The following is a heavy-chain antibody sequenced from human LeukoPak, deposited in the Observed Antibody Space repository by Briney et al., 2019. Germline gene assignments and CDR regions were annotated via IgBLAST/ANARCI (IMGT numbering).Heavy chain of an antibody. D-gene: IGHD2-2*01. CDR3: AKRNSRYQLEY. CDR2: ISGSGGST. V-gene: IGHV3-23*01. CDR1: GFTFSSYA. J-gene: IGHJ4*02. Sequence: GGSLRLSCAASGFTFSSYAMSWVRQAPGKGLERVSAISGSGGSTYYADSVKGRFTISRDNSKNTLYLQMNSLRAEDTAVYYCAKRNSRYQLEYWGQGTLVTVSS.